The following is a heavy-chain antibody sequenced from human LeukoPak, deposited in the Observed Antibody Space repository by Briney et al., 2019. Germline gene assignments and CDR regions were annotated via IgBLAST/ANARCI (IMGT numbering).Heavy chain of an antibody. D-gene: IGHD2-2*01. Sequence: SETLSLTCTVSDGSISSSSYYWGWIRQPPGKGLEWIGSIYYSGSTYYNPSLKSRATISVDTSKNQFSLKLTSVTAADTAGYYCARDGIVVVPAAITVQYNWFDPWGQGTLVTVSS. J-gene: IGHJ5*02. CDR2: IYYSGST. CDR1: DGSISSSSYY. CDR3: ARDGIVVVPAAITVQYNWFDP. V-gene: IGHV4-39*07.